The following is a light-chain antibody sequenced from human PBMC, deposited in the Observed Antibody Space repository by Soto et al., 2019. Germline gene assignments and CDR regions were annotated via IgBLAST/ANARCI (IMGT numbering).Light chain of an antibody. V-gene: IGKV3-20*01. CDR2: GTS. J-gene: IGKJ1*01. CDR3: QQYGSSSWT. Sequence: EVVVTQAPGTLSLSPGERATLSCRASQSVSSSYLAWDQQKPGQAPRLLMYGTSSRATGIPDRFSGSGSGTDFTLTISRLEPEDFAVYYCQQYGSSSWTFGQGTKVEIK. CDR1: QSVSSSY.